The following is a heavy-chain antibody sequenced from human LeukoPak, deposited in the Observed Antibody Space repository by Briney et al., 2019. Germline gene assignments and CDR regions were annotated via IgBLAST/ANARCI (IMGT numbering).Heavy chain of an antibody. J-gene: IGHJ6*03. CDR2: IYTSGST. Sequence: SETLSLTCTVSGGSISSYYWSSIRQPAGKGLEWIGRIYTSGSTNYNPSLKSRVTMSVDTSKNQFSLKLSSVTAADTAVYYCARAVPSGSPYYMDVWGKGTTVTVSS. CDR3: ARAVPSGSPYYMDV. V-gene: IGHV4-4*07. D-gene: IGHD1-26*01. CDR1: GGSISSYY.